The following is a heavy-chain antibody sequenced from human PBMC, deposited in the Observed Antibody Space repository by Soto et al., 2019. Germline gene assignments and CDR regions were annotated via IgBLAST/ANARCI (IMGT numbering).Heavy chain of an antibody. CDR1: GGSISSYY. J-gene: IGHJ6*03. D-gene: IGHD2-2*01. Sequence: PSETLSLTCTVSGGSISSYYWSWIRQPPGKGLEWIGYIYYSGSTNYNPSLKSRVTISVDTSKNQFSLKLSSVTAADTAVYYCARRKGIRARPDIVVVPAAHNYYYYYMDVWGRGTTVTVSS. CDR3: ARRKGIRARPDIVVVPAAHNYYYYYMDV. CDR2: IYYSGST. V-gene: IGHV4-59*08.